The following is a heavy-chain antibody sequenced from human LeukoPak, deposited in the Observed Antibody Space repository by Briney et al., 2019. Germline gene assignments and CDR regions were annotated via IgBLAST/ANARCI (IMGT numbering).Heavy chain of an antibody. V-gene: IGHV3-30*14. CDR3: ARDRVGATDYFDY. J-gene: IGHJ4*02. CDR1: GFTSSSYA. D-gene: IGHD1-26*01. Sequence: GGSLRLSCAASGFTSSSYAMHWVRQAPGKGLEWVAVISYDGSNKYYADSVKGRFTISRDNSKNTLYLQMNSLIAEDTAVYYCARDRVGATDYFDYWGQGTLVTVSS. CDR2: ISYDGSNK.